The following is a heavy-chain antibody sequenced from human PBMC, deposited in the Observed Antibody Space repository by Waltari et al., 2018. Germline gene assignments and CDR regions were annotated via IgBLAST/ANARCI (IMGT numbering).Heavy chain of an antibody. J-gene: IGHJ4*02. CDR3: AREWVLGYCSGGSCYPSPFDY. V-gene: IGHV1-2*02. Sequence: QVQLVQSGAEVKKPGASVKVSCKASGYTFTGYYMHWVRQAPGQGLEWMGWINPNSGGTNYAQKFQGRVTRTRDTSISTAYMELSRLRSDDTAVYYCAREWVLGYCSGGSCYPSPFDYWGQGTLVTVSS. D-gene: IGHD2-15*01. CDR1: GYTFTGYY. CDR2: INPNSGGT.